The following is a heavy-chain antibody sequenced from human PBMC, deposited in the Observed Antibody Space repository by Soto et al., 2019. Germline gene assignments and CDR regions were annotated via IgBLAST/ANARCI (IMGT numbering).Heavy chain of an antibody. CDR1: GFTFSSYA. D-gene: IGHD4-17*01. V-gene: IGHV3-30-3*01. CDR2: ISYDGSNK. Sequence: QVQLVESGGGVVQPGRSLRLSCAASGFTFSSYAMHWVRQAPGKGLEWVAVISYDGSNKYYADSVKGRFTISRDNSKNPLYLQMNSLRAEDTAVYYCAREKRDDYGDYVGFDPWGQGTLVTVSS. CDR3: AREKRDDYGDYVGFDP. J-gene: IGHJ5*02.